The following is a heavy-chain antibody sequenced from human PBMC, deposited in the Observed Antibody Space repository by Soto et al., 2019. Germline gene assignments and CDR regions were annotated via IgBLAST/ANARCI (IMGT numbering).Heavy chain of an antibody. V-gene: IGHV4-59*01. Sequence: PSETLSLTCTASGGSISRYYWSWIRQPPGKGLEWIGYISYSGSTNYNPSLKSRVTISVDTSKNQFSLKLNSVTAADTAVYYCAREGLTGTIGLYYYYGMDVWGQGTTVTVSS. CDR2: ISYSGST. CDR3: AREGLTGTIGLYYYYGMDV. J-gene: IGHJ6*02. CDR1: GGSISRYY. D-gene: IGHD1-7*01.